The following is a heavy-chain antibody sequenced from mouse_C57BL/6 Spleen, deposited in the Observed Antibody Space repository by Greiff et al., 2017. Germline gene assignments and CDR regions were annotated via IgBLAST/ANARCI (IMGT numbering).Heavy chain of an antibody. D-gene: IGHD2-4*01. V-gene: IGHV5-17*01. Sequence: DVKLQESGGGLVKPGGSLKLSCAASGFTFSDYGMHWVRQAPEKGLEWVAYISSGSSTIYYADTVKGRFTISRDNAKNTLFLQMTSLRSEDTAMYYCARGDDYSWFAYWGQGTLVTVSA. CDR1: GFTFSDYG. CDR3: ARGDDYSWFAY. CDR2: ISSGSSTI. J-gene: IGHJ3*01.